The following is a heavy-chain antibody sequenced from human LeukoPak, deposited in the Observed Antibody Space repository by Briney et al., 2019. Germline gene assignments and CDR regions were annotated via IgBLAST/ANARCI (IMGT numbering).Heavy chain of an antibody. CDR2: IYSGGST. D-gene: IGHD1-26*01. Sequence: GGSLRLSCAASGFTVSSNYMSWVRQAPGRGLEWVSVIYSGGSTYYADSVKGRFTISRHNSKNTLYLQMNSLRAEDTAVYYCARNSGSYQAHYWGQGTLVTVSS. CDR3: ARNSGSYQAHY. J-gene: IGHJ4*02. V-gene: IGHV3-53*04. CDR1: GFTVSSNY.